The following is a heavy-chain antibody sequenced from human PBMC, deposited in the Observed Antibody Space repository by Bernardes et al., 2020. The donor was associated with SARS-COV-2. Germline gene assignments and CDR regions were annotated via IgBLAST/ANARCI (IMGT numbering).Heavy chain of an antibody. V-gene: IGHV1-18*01. CDR3: ARYCSSTSCYRPFDY. CDR1: GYTFTSYG. Sequence: SVKVSCKASGYTFTSYGSSWVRQAPGQGLEWMGWISSYNGNTNYAQKLQGRVTMTTDTSTSTAYMELRSLRSDDTAVYYCARYCSSTSCYRPFDYWGQGTLVTVSS. J-gene: IGHJ4*02. D-gene: IGHD2-2*02. CDR2: ISSYNGNT.